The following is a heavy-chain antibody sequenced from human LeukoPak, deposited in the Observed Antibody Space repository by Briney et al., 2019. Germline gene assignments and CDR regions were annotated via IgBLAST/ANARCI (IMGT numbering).Heavy chain of an antibody. CDR1: GDSVSSNSAA. V-gene: IGHV6-1*01. CDR3: ARGRRRGSSPRYYFDY. Sequence: PSQTLSLTCAISGDSVSSNSAAWNWIRQSPSRGLEWLGRTYYRSKWYNDYAVSVKSRITINPDTSKNQFSLKLSSVTAADTAVYYCARGRRRGSSPRYYFDYWGQGTLVTVSS. J-gene: IGHJ4*02. D-gene: IGHD6-6*01. CDR2: TYYRSKWYN.